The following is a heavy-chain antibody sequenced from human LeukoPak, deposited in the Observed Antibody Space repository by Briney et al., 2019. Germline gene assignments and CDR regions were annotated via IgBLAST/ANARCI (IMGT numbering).Heavy chain of an antibody. J-gene: IGHJ4*02. CDR1: GFTFSSYA. CDR2: ISGSGGST. Sequence: GGSLRFSCAASGFTFSSYAMSWVRQAPGKGLEWVSAISGSGGSTYYADSVKGRFTISRDNSKNTLYLQMNSLRAEDTAVYYCAKDPYCSSTSCYFVGYWGQGTLVTVSS. V-gene: IGHV3-23*01. CDR3: AKDPYCSSTSCYFVGY. D-gene: IGHD2-2*01.